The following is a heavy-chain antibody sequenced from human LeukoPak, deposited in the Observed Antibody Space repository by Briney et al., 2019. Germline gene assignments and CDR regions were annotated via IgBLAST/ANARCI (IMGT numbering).Heavy chain of an antibody. CDR2: IIPIFGTA. CDR3: ARDARHRYCSSSGCYRGWLDP. V-gene: IGHV1-69*13. D-gene: IGHD2-2*01. CDR1: RGTFSSYA. J-gene: IGHJ5*02. Sequence: SVKVSCKASRGTFSSYAISWVRQAPGQGLEWMGGIIPIFGTANYAQKFQGRVTITADESTSTAYMELSSLRSEDTAVYYCARDARHRYCSSSGCYRGWLDPWGQGTPVTVSS.